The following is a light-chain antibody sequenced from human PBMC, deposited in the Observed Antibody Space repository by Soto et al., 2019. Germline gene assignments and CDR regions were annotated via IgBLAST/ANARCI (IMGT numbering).Light chain of an antibody. CDR1: QSVSSN. J-gene: IGKJ1*01. CDR2: GAS. V-gene: IGKV3-15*01. CDR3: QKYFEWPPMT. Sequence: EIVMSQSPATLSVSPGERATLSCRTGQSVSSNLAWYQHKPGQAPRLLISGASTRAAGISDRFRGSGSGTEFTLPISSLRSEDSASYYCQKYFEWPPMTFGQGTKVDIK.